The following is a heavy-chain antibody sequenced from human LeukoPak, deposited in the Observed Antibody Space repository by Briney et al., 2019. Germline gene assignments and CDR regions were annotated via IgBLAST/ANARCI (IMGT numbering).Heavy chain of an antibody. Sequence: SVKVSCKASGFTFTSSAMQWVRQARGQRLEWIGWIVVGSGNTNYAQKFQERVTITRDMSTSTAYMELSSLRSEDTAVYYCAASRVVVAAIYSMDVWGQGTTVTVSS. CDR2: IVVGSGNT. D-gene: IGHD2-15*01. CDR3: AASRVVVAAIYSMDV. J-gene: IGHJ6*02. V-gene: IGHV1-58*02. CDR1: GFTFTSSA.